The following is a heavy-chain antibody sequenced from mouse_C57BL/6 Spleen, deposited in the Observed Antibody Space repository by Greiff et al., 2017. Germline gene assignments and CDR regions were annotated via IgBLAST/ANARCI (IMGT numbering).Heavy chain of an antibody. J-gene: IGHJ4*01. CDR3: AAVATDGYYAMDY. CDR1: GYTFTSYW. CDR2: IDPSDSYT. D-gene: IGHD1-1*01. Sequence: QLQQPGAELVRPGTSVKLSCKASGYTFTSYWMHWVKQRPGQGLEWIGVIDPSDSYTNYNQKFKGKATLTVDTSSSTAYMQLSSLTSEDSAVYYCAAVATDGYYAMDYWGQGTSVTVSS. V-gene: IGHV1-59*01.